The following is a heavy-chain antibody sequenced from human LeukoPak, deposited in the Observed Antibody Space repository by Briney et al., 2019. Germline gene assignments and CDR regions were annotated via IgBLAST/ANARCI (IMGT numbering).Heavy chain of an antibody. CDR3: ARESQDCSSTSCYARAYGVWFDP. CDR1: GYTFTGYY. D-gene: IGHD2-2*01. Sequence: ASVEVSCKASGYTFTGYYMHWVRQAPGQGLEWMGWINPNSGGTNYAQKFQGRVTMTRDTSISTAYMELSRLRSDDTAVYYCARESQDCSSTSCYARAYGVWFDPWGQGTLVTVSS. J-gene: IGHJ5*02. CDR2: INPNSGGT. V-gene: IGHV1-2*02.